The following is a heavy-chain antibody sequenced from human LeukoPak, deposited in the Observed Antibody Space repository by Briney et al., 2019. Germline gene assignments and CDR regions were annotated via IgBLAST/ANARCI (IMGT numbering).Heavy chain of an antibody. V-gene: IGHV4-31*03. CDR3: ARDGASRGGALDI. Sequence: SETLSLTCTVSGGSISSGGYYWTWIRQHPGKGLEWIGYIHYSGSTYYNPSLKSRVTMSVATSKNQFSLKLSSVTAADTAVYYCARDGASRGGALDIWGQGTVVTVSS. J-gene: IGHJ3*02. D-gene: IGHD3-10*01. CDR2: IHYSGST. CDR1: GGSISSGGYY.